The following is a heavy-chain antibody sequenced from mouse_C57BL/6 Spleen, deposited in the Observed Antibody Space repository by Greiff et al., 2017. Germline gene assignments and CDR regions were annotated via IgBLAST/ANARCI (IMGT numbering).Heavy chain of an antibody. CDR3: ARDYYGSRRDWYFDV. CDR2: ISSGSSTI. J-gene: IGHJ1*03. D-gene: IGHD1-1*01. V-gene: IGHV5-17*01. Sequence: EVKLMESGGGLVKPGGSLKLSCAASGFTFSDYGMHWVRQAPEKGLEWVAYISSGSSTIYYADTVKGRFTISRDNAKNTLFLQMTSLRSEDTAMYYCARDYYGSRRDWYFDVWGTGTTVTVSS. CDR1: GFTFSDYG.